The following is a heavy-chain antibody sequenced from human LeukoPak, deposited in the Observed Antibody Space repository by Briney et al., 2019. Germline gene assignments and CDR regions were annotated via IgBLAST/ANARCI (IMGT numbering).Heavy chain of an antibody. V-gene: IGHV3-30*02. D-gene: IGHD3-22*01. Sequence: GGSLRLSCAASGFTFSSYGMHWVRQAPGKGLEWVAFIRYDGSNKYYADSVKGRFIISRDNSKNTLYLQMNSLRAEDTAVYYCAKDYYDSYYFEYWGQGTLVTVSS. CDR2: IRYDGSNK. J-gene: IGHJ4*02. CDR1: GFTFSSYG. CDR3: AKDYYDSYYFEY.